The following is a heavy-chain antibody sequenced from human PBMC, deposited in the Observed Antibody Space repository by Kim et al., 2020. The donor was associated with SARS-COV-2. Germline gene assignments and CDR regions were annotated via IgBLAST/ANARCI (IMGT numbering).Heavy chain of an antibody. CDR3: TTGVDSMIAKDY. J-gene: IGHJ4*02. D-gene: IGHD3-22*01. CDR1: GFTFSKAW. Sequence: GGSLRLSCAASGFTFSKAWMSWVRQAPGKGLEWVGRIKSKTDGGTTEYAAPVKGRFTISRDDSKNTLYLQINSLKTEDTGVYYCTTGVDSMIAKDYWGQGTLVTVSS. CDR2: IKSKTDGGTT. V-gene: IGHV3-15*01.